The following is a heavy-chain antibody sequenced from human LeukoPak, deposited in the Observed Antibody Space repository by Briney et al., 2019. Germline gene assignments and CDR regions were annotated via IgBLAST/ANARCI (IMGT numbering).Heavy chain of an antibody. CDR3: ARGTFLERRGFDP. Sequence: ASVKVSCKASGYTFTSYYMHWVRQAPGQGLEWMGIINPSGGSTSYAQKFQGRVTMTRDMSTSTAYMELRSLRSDDTAVYYCARGTFLERRGFDPWGQGTLVTVSS. CDR2: INPSGGST. J-gene: IGHJ5*02. D-gene: IGHD1-1*01. V-gene: IGHV1-46*01. CDR1: GYTFTSYY.